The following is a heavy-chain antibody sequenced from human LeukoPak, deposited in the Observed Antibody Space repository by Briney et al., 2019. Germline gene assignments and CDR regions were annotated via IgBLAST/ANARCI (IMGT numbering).Heavy chain of an antibody. CDR2: IYTSGST. J-gene: IGHJ4*02. D-gene: IGHD3-10*01. V-gene: IGHV4-4*07. Sequence: SETLSLTCTVSGGSISSYYWSWIRQPAGKGLEWIGRIYTSGSTNYNPSLKSRVTMSVDTSKNQFSLKLSSVTAADTAVYYCARDRDSGFGEFNFDHWGQGTLVIVSS. CDR3: ARDRDSGFGEFNFDH. CDR1: GGSISSYY.